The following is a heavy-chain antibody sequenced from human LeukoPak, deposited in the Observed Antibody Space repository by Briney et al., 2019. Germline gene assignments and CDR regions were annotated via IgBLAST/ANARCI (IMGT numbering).Heavy chain of an antibody. CDR2: INHNGNVN. D-gene: IGHD3-16*01. CDR1: GFTFSSYW. V-gene: IGHV3-7*03. J-gene: IGHJ6*02. CDR3: ARGGGLDV. Sequence: GGSLRLSYAASGFTFSSYWMNWARQAPGKGLEWVASINHNGNVNYYVDSVKGRFTISRDNAKNSLYLQMSNLRAEDTAVYFCARGGGLDVWGQGATVTVSS.